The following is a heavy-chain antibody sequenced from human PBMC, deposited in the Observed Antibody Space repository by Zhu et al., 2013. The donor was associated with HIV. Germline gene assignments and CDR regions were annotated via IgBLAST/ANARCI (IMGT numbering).Heavy chain of an antibody. CDR1: GGSFSGYY. D-gene: IGHD5-12*01. Sequence: QVQLQQWGAGLLKPSETLSLTCAVYGGSFSGYYWSWIRQPPGKGLEWIGEINHSGSTNYNPSLKSRVTISVDTSKNQFSLKLSSVTAADTAVYYCAREDSVDIVATITGYWYFDLWGRGTLVTVSS. CDR3: AREDSVDIVATITGYWYFDL. CDR2: INHSGST. J-gene: IGHJ2*01. V-gene: IGHV4-34*01.